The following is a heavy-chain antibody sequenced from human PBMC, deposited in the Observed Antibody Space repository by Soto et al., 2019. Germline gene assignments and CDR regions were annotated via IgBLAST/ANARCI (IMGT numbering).Heavy chain of an antibody. Sequence: EVQLVESGGGLVKPGGSLRLSCAASGFTFSSYSMNWVRQAPGKGLEWVSSISSSSSYIYYADSVKGRFTISRDNAKNSLYLQMSSLRAEDTAVYYCARDRHSSSWNNWFDPWGQGTLVTVSS. CDR1: GFTFSSYS. CDR2: ISSSSSYI. D-gene: IGHD6-13*01. V-gene: IGHV3-21*01. J-gene: IGHJ5*02. CDR3: ARDRHSSSWNNWFDP.